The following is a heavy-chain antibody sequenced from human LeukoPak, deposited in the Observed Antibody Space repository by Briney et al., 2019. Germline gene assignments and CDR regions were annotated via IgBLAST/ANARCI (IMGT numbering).Heavy chain of an antibody. D-gene: IGHD3-10*01. J-gene: IGHJ4*02. CDR3: ASPSPGGITMVRGVTPPFDY. CDR1: GGTFSSYA. CDR2: IIPILGIA. Sequence: SVKVSCKASGGTFSSYAISWVRQAPGKGLEWMGRIIPILGIANYAQKFQGRVTITADKSTSTAYMELSSLRSEDTAVYYCASPSPGGITMVRGVTPPFDYWGQGTLVTVSS. V-gene: IGHV1-69*04.